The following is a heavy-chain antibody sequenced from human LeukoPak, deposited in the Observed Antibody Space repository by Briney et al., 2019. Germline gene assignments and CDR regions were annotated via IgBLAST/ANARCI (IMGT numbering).Heavy chain of an antibody. Sequence: GGSLRLSCAASGFTFSDYYMSWIRQAPGKGLEWVSYISSSGSTIYYADSVKGRFTISRDNAKKSLYLQMNSLRAEDTAVYYCARGSRDCANGVCYAFDIWGQGTVVIVSS. CDR1: GFTFSDYY. J-gene: IGHJ3*02. CDR3: ARGSRDCANGVCYAFDI. D-gene: IGHD2-8*01. CDR2: ISSSGSTI. V-gene: IGHV3-11*04.